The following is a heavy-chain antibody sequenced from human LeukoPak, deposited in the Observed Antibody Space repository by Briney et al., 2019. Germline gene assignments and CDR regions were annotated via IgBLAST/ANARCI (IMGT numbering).Heavy chain of an antibody. V-gene: IGHV1-46*01. Sequence: ASVKVSCKASGYTSTSYYMHWVRQAPGQGLEWMGIINPSGGSTSYAQKFQGRVTMTRDMSTSTVYMELSSLRSEDTAVYYCARDRRDYYYMDVWGKGTTVTVSS. CDR1: GYTSTSYY. CDR3: ARDRRDYYYMDV. J-gene: IGHJ6*03. CDR2: INPSGGST.